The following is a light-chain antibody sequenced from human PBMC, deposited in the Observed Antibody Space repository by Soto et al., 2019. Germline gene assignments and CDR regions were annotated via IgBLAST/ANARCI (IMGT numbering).Light chain of an antibody. CDR3: QQYFTNRYT. CDR1: QSILYSSNGENF. CDR2: WAS. Sequence: DIVMTQSPDSLAASLGERAAINCMSSQSILYSSNGENFLAWYQQKPGQPPKLLIYWASTRESGVPDRFSGSGSGTNFTLTISNLQAEDVAVYYCQQYFTNRYTFGQGTRLEIK. V-gene: IGKV4-1*01. J-gene: IGKJ2*01.